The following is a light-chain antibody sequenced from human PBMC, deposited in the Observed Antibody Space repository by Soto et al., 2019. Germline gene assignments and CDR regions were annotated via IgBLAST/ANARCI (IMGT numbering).Light chain of an antibody. CDR1: SSDVGGFHY. Sequence: QSALTQPRSVFGSPGQSVTISCTGTSSDVGGFHYVSWYQQYPGKAPKVMIYDVTKRPSGVPDRFSGSKSGNTASLTISGLQAEDEADYYCCSHAGIFTSTFGGGTKLTVL. J-gene: IGLJ2*01. CDR3: CSHAGIFTST. V-gene: IGLV2-11*01. CDR2: DVT.